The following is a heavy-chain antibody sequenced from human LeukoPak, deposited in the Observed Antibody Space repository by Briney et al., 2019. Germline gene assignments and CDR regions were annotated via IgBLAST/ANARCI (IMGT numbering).Heavy chain of an antibody. J-gene: IGHJ4*02. CDR1: GGSVSSGSYY. D-gene: IGHD2-15*01. Sequence: SETLSLTCTVSGGSVSSGSYYWSWIRQPPGKGLEWIGYIYYSGSTNYNPSLKSRVTISVDTSKNQFSLKLSSVTAADTAVYYCARGVVVAASPDYFDYWGQGTLVTVSS. CDR2: IYYSGST. V-gene: IGHV4-61*01. CDR3: ARGVVVAASPDYFDY.